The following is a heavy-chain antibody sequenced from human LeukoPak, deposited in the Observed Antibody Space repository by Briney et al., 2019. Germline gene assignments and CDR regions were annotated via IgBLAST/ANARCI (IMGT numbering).Heavy chain of an antibody. CDR1: GGSISSSSYY. CDR3: EGLPGEWLLSNYHNYHTDV. D-gene: IGHD3-3*01. CDR2: IYYSGST. J-gene: IGHJ6*03. Sequence: PSETLSLTCTVSGGSISSSSYYWGWIRQPPGKGLEWIGSIYYSGSTYYNPSLKSRVTISVDTSKNQFSLKLSSVTATDTAVYYCEGLPGEWLLSNYHNYHTDVWGKGTTVTVSS. V-gene: IGHV4-39*07.